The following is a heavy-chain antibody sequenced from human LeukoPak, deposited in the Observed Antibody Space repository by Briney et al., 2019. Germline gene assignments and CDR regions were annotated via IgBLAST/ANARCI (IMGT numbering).Heavy chain of an antibody. CDR3: ARGSVGAPWY. CDR2: IRSSSSYI. J-gene: IGHJ4*02. V-gene: IGHV3-21*01. CDR1: GFTFSDYY. Sequence: GGSLRLSCAPLGFTFSDYYMNWVRQAPGKGLEWVSSIRSSSSYIHYADSVKGRFTISRDNAKNSLYLQMNSLRAEDTAVYYCARGSVGAPWYWGQGTLVTVSS. D-gene: IGHD1-26*01.